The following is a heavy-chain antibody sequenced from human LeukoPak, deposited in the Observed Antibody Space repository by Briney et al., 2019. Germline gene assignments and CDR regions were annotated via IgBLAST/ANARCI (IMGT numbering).Heavy chain of an antibody. V-gene: IGHV3-43*01. CDR3: AGVRLGELSLALDY. CDR1: GFTFDDYT. Sequence: GGSLRLSCAASGFTFDDYTMHWVRQAPGKGLEWVSLISWDGGSTYYADSVKGRFTISRDNSKNSLYLQMNSLRTEDTALYYCAGVRLGELSLALDYWGQGTLVTVSS. CDR2: ISWDGGST. D-gene: IGHD3-16*02. J-gene: IGHJ4*02.